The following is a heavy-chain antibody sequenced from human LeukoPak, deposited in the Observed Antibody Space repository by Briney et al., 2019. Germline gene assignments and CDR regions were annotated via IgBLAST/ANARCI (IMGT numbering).Heavy chain of an antibody. J-gene: IGHJ4*02. Sequence: PSETLSLTCTVSGGSISSSSYYWGWIRRPPGKGLEWIGYIFNSGSTIYNPSLKSRVTISLDMSKKQFSLRLSSVTAADTAVYYCASDYGSGSYRFDYWGQGTLVTVSS. CDR2: IFNSGST. CDR3: ASDYGSGSYRFDY. CDR1: GGSISSSSYY. V-gene: IGHV4-61*05. D-gene: IGHD3-10*01.